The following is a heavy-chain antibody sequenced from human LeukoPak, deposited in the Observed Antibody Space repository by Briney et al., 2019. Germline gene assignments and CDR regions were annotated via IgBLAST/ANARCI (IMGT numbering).Heavy chain of an antibody. V-gene: IGHV4-59*01. Sequence: PSETLSLTCTVSGGSISSNDWSWIRQPPGRGLEWIGHIYDSGSTKYSPSLKGRVTISVDTSKNHLSLRLTSVTAADTVMYYCARGRYGSGTYPFFDYWGQGSLVTVSS. J-gene: IGHJ4*02. CDR2: IYDSGST. CDR3: ARGRYGSGTYPFFDY. D-gene: IGHD3-10*01. CDR1: GGSISSND.